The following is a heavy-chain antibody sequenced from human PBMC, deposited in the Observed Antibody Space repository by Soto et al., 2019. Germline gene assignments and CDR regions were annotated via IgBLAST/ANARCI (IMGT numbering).Heavy chain of an antibody. CDR2: ISYSGST. V-gene: IGHV4-31*03. J-gene: IGHJ6*02. Sequence: QVQLQESGPGLVKPSQTLSLTCTVSGGSISSGGYYWSWIRQHPGKGLEWIGYISYSGSTYYNPSLTSRVTTAPDTSKNQFPLNLSAATAADTAVYYCARGAVITMVRGVSYGMDVWGQGTTVTVSS. D-gene: IGHD3-10*01. CDR3: ARGAVITMVRGVSYGMDV. CDR1: GGSISSGGYY.